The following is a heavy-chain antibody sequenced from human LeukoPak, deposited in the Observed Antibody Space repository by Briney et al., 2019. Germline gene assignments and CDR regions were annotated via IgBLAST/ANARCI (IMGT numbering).Heavy chain of an antibody. CDR1: GFTFSSYT. D-gene: IGHD1-1*01. CDR2: ITSSSSTI. J-gene: IGHJ3*02. V-gene: IGHV3-48*01. CDR3: ARGNNHDAFDI. Sequence: PGGSLRLSCAASGFTFSSYTMNWVRQTPGKGLEWVSYITSSSSTIYYADSVKGRFTISRDNAKNSLYLQMNSLRAEDTTVHYCARGNNHDAFDIWGQGTMVTVSS.